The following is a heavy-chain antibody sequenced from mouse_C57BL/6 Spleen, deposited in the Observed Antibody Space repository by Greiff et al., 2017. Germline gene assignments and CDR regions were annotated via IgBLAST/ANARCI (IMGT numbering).Heavy chain of an antibody. D-gene: IGHD1-1*01. CDR1: GFTFSDYY. Sequence: EVQLVESEGGLVQPGSSMKLSCTASGFTFSDYYMAWVRQVPEKGLEWVANINYDGSSTYYLDSLKSRFIISRDNAKNILYLQMSSLKSEDTATYYCARGSYHYAYFDYWGQGTTLTVSS. J-gene: IGHJ2*01. V-gene: IGHV5-16*01. CDR3: ARGSYHYAYFDY. CDR2: INYDGSST.